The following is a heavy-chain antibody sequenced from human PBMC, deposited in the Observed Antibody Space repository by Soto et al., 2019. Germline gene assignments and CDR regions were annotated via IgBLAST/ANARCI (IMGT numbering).Heavy chain of an antibody. V-gene: IGHV4-31*03. J-gene: IGHJ5*02. Sequence: SETLSLTCTVSGGSISSGGYYWSWIRQHPGKGLEWIGYIYYSGSTYYNPSLKSRVTISVDTSKNQFSLKLSSVTAADTAVYYCARTIFPKYGDYDGASAGAYGRGGNWFDPWGQGTLVTVSS. CDR1: GGSISSGGYY. CDR3: ARTIFPKYGDYDGASAGAYGRGGNWFDP. D-gene: IGHD4-17*01. CDR2: IYYSGST.